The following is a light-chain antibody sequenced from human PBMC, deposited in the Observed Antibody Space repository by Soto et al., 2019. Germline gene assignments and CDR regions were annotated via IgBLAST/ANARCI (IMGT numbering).Light chain of an antibody. CDR2: EVS. V-gene: IGLV2-14*01. CDR3: SSYTSTDTVI. J-gene: IGLJ2*01. CDR1: NSDVGDYDY. Sequence: QSALTQPASVSGSPGQSITISCTGTNSDVGDYDYVSWYQQHPGKAPKLKIYEVSKRPSGVSNRFSGSKSGNTASLTISGLQVEDEGDYYCSSYTSTDTVIFGGGTKLTVL.